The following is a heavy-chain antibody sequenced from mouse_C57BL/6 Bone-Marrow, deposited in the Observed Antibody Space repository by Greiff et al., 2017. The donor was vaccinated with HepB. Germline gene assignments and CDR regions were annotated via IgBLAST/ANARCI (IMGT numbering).Heavy chain of an antibody. CDR3: ARQLTAY. J-gene: IGHJ3*01. CDR2: ISSGGSYT. Sequence: EVKLVESGGDLVKPGGSLKLSCAASGFTFSSYGMSWVRQTPDKRLEWVATISSGGSYTYYPDSVKGRFTISRDNAKNTLYLQMSSLKSEDTAMYYCARQLTAYWGQGTLVTVSA. D-gene: IGHD1-3*01. CDR1: GFTFSSYG. V-gene: IGHV5-6*02.